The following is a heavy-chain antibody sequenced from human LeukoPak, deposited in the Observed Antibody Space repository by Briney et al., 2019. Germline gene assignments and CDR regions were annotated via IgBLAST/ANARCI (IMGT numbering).Heavy chain of an antibody. V-gene: IGHV3-30*02. CDR1: GFTFSSYG. J-gene: IGHJ6*03. Sequence: GGSLRLSCAASGFTFSSYGMHWVRQAPGKGLEWVAFIRYDGSNKYYADSVKGRFTISRDNSKNTLYLQMNSLRAEDTAVYYCAKDDGGSYYIYYYYMDAWGKGTTVTISS. D-gene: IGHD1-26*01. CDR3: AKDDGGSYYIYYYYMDA. CDR2: IRYDGSNK.